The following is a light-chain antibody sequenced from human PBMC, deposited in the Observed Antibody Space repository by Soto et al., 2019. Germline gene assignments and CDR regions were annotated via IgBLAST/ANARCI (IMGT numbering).Light chain of an antibody. V-gene: IGKV2-28*01. Sequence: DIVMTQSPLSLPVTPGEPASISCRSSQSLLHSSGNNYLDWYVQKPGQSPQLLIYWGSNRASGVPDRLSGSGSGTDFTLKISRVEAEDVGIYYCMQGQQPPITFGQGTRLEIK. CDR2: WGS. CDR3: MQGQQPPIT. CDR1: QSLLHSSGNNY. J-gene: IGKJ5*01.